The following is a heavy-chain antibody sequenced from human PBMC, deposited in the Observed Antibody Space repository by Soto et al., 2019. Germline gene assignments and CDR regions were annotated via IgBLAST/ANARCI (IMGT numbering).Heavy chain of an antibody. CDR3: ARDEWEPSSYGMAV. J-gene: IGHJ6*02. V-gene: IGHV1-69*06. D-gene: IGHD1-26*01. CDR2: IIPIFGTA. CDR1: GGTFSSYA. Sequence: QVQLVQSGAEVKKPGSSVKVSCKASGGTFSSYAISWVRQAPGQGLEWMGGIIPIFGTAHYAQKVQGRVTITAYKSTSTAYMELSSLRSEDTAVYCCARDEWEPSSYGMAVWGQGTTVTVAS.